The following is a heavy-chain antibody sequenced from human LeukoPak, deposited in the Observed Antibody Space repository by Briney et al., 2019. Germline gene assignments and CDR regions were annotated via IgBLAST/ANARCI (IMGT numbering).Heavy chain of an antibody. J-gene: IGHJ4*02. D-gene: IGHD4-17*01. Sequence: PSETLSLTCTVSGGSISSSSYYWGWIRQPPGKGLEWIGSIYYSGSTYYNPSLKSRVTISVDTSKNQFSLKLSSVTAADTAVYYCAREESTTRYFDYWGQGTLVTVSS. CDR3: AREESTTRYFDY. CDR2: IYYSGST. CDR1: GGSISSSSYY. V-gene: IGHV4-39*07.